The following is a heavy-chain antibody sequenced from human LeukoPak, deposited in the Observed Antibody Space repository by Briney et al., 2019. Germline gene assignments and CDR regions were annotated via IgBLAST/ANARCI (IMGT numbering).Heavy chain of an antibody. CDR2: INHSGST. Sequence: SETLSLTCAVYGGSFSGYYWSWIRQPPGKGLEWIGEINHSGSTNYNPSLKSRVTISVDTSKNQFSLKLSSVTAADTAVYYCARVRYDFWSGYYGPFDYWGQGTLVTISS. CDR3: ARVRYDFWSGYYGPFDY. D-gene: IGHD3-3*01. J-gene: IGHJ4*02. V-gene: IGHV4-34*01. CDR1: GGSFSGYY.